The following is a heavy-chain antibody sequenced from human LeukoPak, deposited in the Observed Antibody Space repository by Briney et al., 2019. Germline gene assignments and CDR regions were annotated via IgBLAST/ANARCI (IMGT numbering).Heavy chain of an antibody. CDR2: INSDGSTT. J-gene: IGHJ4*02. CDR1: GFTFSSYW. D-gene: IGHD2-2*01. Sequence: PGGSLRLSCAASGFTFSSYWMHWVRQAPGKGLVWVSRINSDGSTTAYADSVKSRFTISRDNAKNTLYLQMSSLRAEDTAVYYCARGDAYALNYWGQGTLVTVSS. V-gene: IGHV3-74*01. CDR3: ARGDAYALNY.